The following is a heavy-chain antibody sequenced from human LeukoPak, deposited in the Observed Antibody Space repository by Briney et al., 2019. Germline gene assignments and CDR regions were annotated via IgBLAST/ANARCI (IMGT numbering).Heavy chain of an antibody. CDR1: GFTFSDYY. V-gene: IGHV3-7*01. D-gene: IGHD6-19*01. CDR3: VGSSGWLFDY. J-gene: IGHJ4*02. CDR2: IKEDGSRI. Sequence: PGGSLRLSCAASGFTFSDYYMNWVRQAPGKGLEWVANIKEDGSRINYVDSVKGRFTISRDNAKNSVYLQMDNLRAEDTAVYYCVGSSGWLFDYWGQGTLVSVSS.